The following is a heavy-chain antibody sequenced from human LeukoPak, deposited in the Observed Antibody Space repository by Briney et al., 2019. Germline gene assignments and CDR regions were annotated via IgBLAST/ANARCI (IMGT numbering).Heavy chain of an antibody. CDR3: ARGVTRHWYFDL. J-gene: IGHJ2*01. CDR1: GFTVSSNY. V-gene: IGHV3-53*04. CDR2: TYSVGST. Sequence: GGSLRLSCAASGFTVSSNYMSWVRQAPGKGLEWVSVTYSVGSTYYADSVKGRFTISRHESKNTFYLQMNSLRAEDTAVYYCARGVTRHWYFDLWGRGTLVTVSS. D-gene: IGHD2-21*02.